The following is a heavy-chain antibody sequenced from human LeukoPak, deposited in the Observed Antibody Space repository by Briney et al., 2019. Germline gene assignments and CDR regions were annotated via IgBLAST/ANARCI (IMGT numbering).Heavy chain of an antibody. V-gene: IGHV4-61*08. Sequence: SETLSLTCTVSDGSISESGYFWSWIRQPPGKGLEWIGYMSHSGSTGYNPSLKSRVTISVDTSKRQFSLKLNSVTAADTAVYFCARGSQTPDAGYWGQGTLVTVSS. D-gene: IGHD3-10*01. CDR3: ARGSQTPDAGY. J-gene: IGHJ4*02. CDR1: DGSISESGYF. CDR2: MSHSGST.